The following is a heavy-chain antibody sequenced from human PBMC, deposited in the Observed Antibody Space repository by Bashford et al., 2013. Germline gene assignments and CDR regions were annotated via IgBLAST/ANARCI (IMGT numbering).Heavy chain of an antibody. J-gene: IGHJ6*03. V-gene: IGHV3-23*01. D-gene: IGHD1-1*01. Sequence: VRQAPGKGLEWVSAISGSGGSTYYADSVKGRFTISRDNSKNTLYLQMNSLRAEDTAVYYCAKGLETTPLNYYYYYMDVWGKGTTVTVSS. CDR3: AKGLETTPLNYYYYYMDV. CDR2: ISGSGGST.